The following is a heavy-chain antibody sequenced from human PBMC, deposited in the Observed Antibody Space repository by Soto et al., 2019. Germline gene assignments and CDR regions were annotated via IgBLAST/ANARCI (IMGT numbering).Heavy chain of an antibody. CDR3: AREIVTSGEYYFDS. CDR2: INADGSST. V-gene: IGHV3-74*01. J-gene: IGHJ4*02. CDR1: GFTFSIYW. Sequence: EVQLVESGGGLVQPGGSLRLSCAASGFTFSIYWMHWVRQAPGKGLVWFSRINADGSSTSYADSVKGRVTISRDTARNMMYLQINSLRAEDTAVYYCAREIVTSGEYYFDSWGQGTLVTVSS. D-gene: IGHD1-26*01.